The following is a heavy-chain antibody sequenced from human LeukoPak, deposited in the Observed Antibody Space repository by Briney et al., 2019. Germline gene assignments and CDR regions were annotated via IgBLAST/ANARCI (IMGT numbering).Heavy chain of an antibody. J-gene: IGHJ4*02. CDR2: ISAYNGNT. CDR1: GYTFTSYG. CDR3: ARDLVWFGEFPFDY. V-gene: IGHV1-18*04. Sequence: GASVKVSCKASGYTFTSYGISWVRQAPGQGLEWMGWISAYNGNTNYAQKLQGRVTMTTDTSTSTACMELRSLRSDDTAVYYCARDLVWFGEFPFDYWGQGTLVTVSS. D-gene: IGHD3-10*01.